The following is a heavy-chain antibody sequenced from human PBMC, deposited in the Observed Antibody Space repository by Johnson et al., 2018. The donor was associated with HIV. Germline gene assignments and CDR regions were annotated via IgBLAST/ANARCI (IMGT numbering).Heavy chain of an antibody. J-gene: IGHJ3*02. Sequence: QVQLVESGGGLVKPGGSLRLSCAASGFTFSSYAMHWVRQAPGKGLEWVAVISYDGSNKYYADSVKGRFTISRDNSKNTLYLQMNSLRAEDTAVYYCARDWDYVHAPPAGPFDICGQGTMVTVSS. D-gene: IGHD4-17*01. CDR1: GFTFSSYA. CDR3: ARDWDYVHAPPAGPFDI. V-gene: IGHV3-30*04. CDR2: ISYDGSNK.